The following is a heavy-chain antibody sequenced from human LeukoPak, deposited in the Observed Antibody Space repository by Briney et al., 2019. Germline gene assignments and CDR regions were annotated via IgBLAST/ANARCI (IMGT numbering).Heavy chain of an antibody. J-gene: IGHJ3*02. CDR3: AKASNTERLWFGEPSDAFDI. D-gene: IGHD3-10*01. V-gene: IGHV3-30*18. Sequence: PGGSLRLSCAASGFTFSSYGMHWVRQAPGKGLEWVAVISNNGSNKYYADSVKGRFTISRDNSKNTLYLQMNSLRAEDTAVYYCAKASNTERLWFGEPSDAFDIWGQGTMVTVSS. CDR2: ISNNGSNK. CDR1: GFTFSSYG.